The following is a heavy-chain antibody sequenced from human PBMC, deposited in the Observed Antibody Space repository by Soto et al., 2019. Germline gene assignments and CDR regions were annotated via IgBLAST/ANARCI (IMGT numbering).Heavy chain of an antibody. CDR1: GFTFGIYA. Sequence: GGSLRLSCAPSGFTFGIYAMSWVRQAPGKGLEWVSTISASGGNTYYADSVKGRFTISRDNSKNTLYLQMNSLRAEDTAVYYCAKMETNYDSSGLDYWGQGTLVTV. J-gene: IGHJ4*02. CDR3: AKMETNYDSSGLDY. D-gene: IGHD3-22*01. V-gene: IGHV3-23*01. CDR2: ISASGGNT.